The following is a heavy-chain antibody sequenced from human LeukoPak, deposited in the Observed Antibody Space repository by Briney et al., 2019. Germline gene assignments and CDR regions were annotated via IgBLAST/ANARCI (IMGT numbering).Heavy chain of an antibody. CDR3: ARDHSRIQLWSRDY. D-gene: IGHD5-18*01. CDR2: ISAYNGNT. Sequence: GASVKVSCKASGYTFTSYGISWVRQAPGQGLEWMGWISAYNGNTNYAQKLQGRVTMTTDTSTSTAYMELRSLRSDDTAVYYCARDHSRIQLWSRDYWGQGTLVTVSS. V-gene: IGHV1-18*01. CDR1: GYTFTSYG. J-gene: IGHJ4*02.